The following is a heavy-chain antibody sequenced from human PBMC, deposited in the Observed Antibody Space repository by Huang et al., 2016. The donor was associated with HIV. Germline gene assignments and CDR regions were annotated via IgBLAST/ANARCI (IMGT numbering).Heavy chain of an antibody. V-gene: IGHV1-69*13. Sequence: QVQLVQSGAEVKKPGSSVKVSCKASGGTFGSYDISWVRQAPGQGLEWMGGFIPIFETVNYAQKFQGRVRITADASTSTAYMELTSLRSEDTAVYYCARDLTGTRAAAAGIRGDAFDVWGQGTLVTVSS. D-gene: IGHD6-13*01. CDR1: GGTFGSYD. CDR3: ARDLTGTRAAAAGIRGDAFDV. J-gene: IGHJ3*01. CDR2: FIPIFETV.